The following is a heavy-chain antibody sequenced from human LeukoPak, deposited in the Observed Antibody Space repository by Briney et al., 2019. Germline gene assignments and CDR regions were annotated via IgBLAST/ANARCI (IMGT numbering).Heavy chain of an antibody. CDR2: IIPILGIA. Sequence: SVKVSCKASGGTSSSYAISWVRQAPGQGLEWMGRIIPILGIANYAQKFQGRVTITADKSTSTAYMELSSLRSEDTAVYYCARDYGPSPVDTGPRAVHFDYWGQGTLVTVSS. V-gene: IGHV1-69*04. J-gene: IGHJ4*02. D-gene: IGHD5-18*01. CDR3: ARDYGPSPVDTGPRAVHFDY. CDR1: GGTSSSYA.